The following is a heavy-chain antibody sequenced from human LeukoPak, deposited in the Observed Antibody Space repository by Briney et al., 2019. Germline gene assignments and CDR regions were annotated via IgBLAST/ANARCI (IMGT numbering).Heavy chain of an antibody. Sequence: SETLSLTCAVYGGSFSGYYWTWIRQPPGKGLEWIGEIIDTGSTKYNSSLKSRVTISVDTSKNQFSLTLSSMTAAETAVYYCARLDIAASRGGFDIWGPGTMVTVSS. J-gene: IGHJ3*02. D-gene: IGHD6-13*01. CDR3: ARLDIAASRGGFDI. CDR1: GGSFSGYY. CDR2: IIDTGST. V-gene: IGHV4-34*12.